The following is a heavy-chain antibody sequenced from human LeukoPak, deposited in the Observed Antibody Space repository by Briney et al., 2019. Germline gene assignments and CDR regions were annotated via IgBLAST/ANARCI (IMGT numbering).Heavy chain of an antibody. J-gene: IGHJ5*02. Sequence: SETLSLTCTVSGGSISSSSYYWGWIRQPPGKGLEWIGSIYYSGSTYYNPSLKSRVTISVDTSKNQFSLKLSSVTAADTAVYYCASCGGGSCYWFDPWGQGTLVTVSS. D-gene: IGHD2-15*01. CDR3: ASCGGGSCYWFDP. CDR1: GGSISSSSYY. CDR2: IYYSGST. V-gene: IGHV4-39*07.